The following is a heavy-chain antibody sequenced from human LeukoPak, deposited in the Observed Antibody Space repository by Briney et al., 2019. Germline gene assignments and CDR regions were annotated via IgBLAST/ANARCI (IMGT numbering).Heavy chain of an antibody. Sequence: PGGSLRLSCAASGFTFSSYWMSWVRQAPGKGLEWVANIKQDGSEKYYVDSVKGRFTISRDNAKNSLYLQMNSLRAEDTAVYYCARDLDTAMVGYFDLWGRGTLVTVSS. J-gene: IGHJ2*01. V-gene: IGHV3-7*01. CDR2: IKQDGSEK. CDR1: GFTFSSYW. CDR3: ARDLDTAMVGYFDL. D-gene: IGHD5-18*01.